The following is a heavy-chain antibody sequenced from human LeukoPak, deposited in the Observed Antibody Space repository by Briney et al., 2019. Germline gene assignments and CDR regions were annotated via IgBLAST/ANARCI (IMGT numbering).Heavy chain of an antibody. V-gene: IGHV4-61*01. CDR3: ARGGRWLQFNY. D-gene: IGHD5-24*01. Sequence: SETLSHTCTVSGGSVNSGSYYWSWIRQPPGKGLEWIGYISYSGSTNYNPSLKSRVTISVDTSKNQFSLKLSSVTAADTAVYYCARGGRWLQFNYWGRGTLVTVSS. CDR1: GGSVNSGSYY. CDR2: ISYSGST. J-gene: IGHJ4*02.